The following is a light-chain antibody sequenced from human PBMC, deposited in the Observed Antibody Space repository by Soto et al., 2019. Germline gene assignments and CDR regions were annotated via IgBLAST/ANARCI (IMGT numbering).Light chain of an antibody. J-gene: IGKJ1*01. V-gene: IGKV3-20*01. CDR1: QSVRSNY. Sequence: EIVLTQSPGTLSLSPGERATLSCRASQSVRSNYLAWYQQKPGQAPRLLIYGAYSRATGIPYRFRGSESGTDFTLTISRLEPEDLAVYYCPQDVSAPWTFGQATKVEIK. CDR2: GAY. CDR3: PQDVSAPWT.